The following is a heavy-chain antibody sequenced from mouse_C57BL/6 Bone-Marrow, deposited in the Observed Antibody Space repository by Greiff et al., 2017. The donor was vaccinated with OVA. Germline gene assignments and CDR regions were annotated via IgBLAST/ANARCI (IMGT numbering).Heavy chain of an antibody. D-gene: IGHD4-1*01. J-gene: IGHJ3*01. CDR2: IDPSDSYT. CDR1: GYTFTSYW. CDR3: ARSWDDWFAY. V-gene: IGHV1-69*01. Sequence: QVHVKQPGAELVMPGASVKLSCKASGYTFTSYWMHWVKQRPGQGLEWIGEIDPSDSYTNYNQKFKGKSTLTVDKSSSTAYMQLSSLTSEDSAVYYCARSWDDWFAYWGQGTLVTVSA.